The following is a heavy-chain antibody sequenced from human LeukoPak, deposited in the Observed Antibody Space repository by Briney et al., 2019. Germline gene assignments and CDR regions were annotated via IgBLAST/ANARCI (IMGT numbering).Heavy chain of an antibody. V-gene: IGHV1-2*02. CDR1: GYTFTSYD. CDR2: MNPNSGGT. J-gene: IGHJ3*02. Sequence: ASVKVSCKASGYTFTSYDINWVRQATGQGLEWMGWMNPNSGGTNYAQKFQGRVTMTRDTSISTAYMELSRLRSDDTAVYYCARGFLAYCGGDCYQDAFDIWGQGTMVTVSS. D-gene: IGHD2-21*01. CDR3: ARGFLAYCGGDCYQDAFDI.